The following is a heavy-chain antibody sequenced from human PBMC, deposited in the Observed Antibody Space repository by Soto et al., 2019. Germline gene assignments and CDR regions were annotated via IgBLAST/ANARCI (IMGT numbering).Heavy chain of an antibody. J-gene: IGHJ4*02. D-gene: IGHD5-18*01. CDR3: AREMVDTAMVTNCFDY. V-gene: IGHV1-3*04. CDR2: INNGNGNT. Sequence: ASVKVSCKASGYTFTTYGIHWVRQAPGQGLEWMGWINNGNGNTRYSDNFQGRITFTRDTSATTAFMEMSSLRSEDTAVYYCAREMVDTAMVTNCFDYWGQGTLVTVSS. CDR1: GYTFTTYG.